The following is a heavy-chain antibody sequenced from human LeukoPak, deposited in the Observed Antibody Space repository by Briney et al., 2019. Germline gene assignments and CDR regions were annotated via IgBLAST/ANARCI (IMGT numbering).Heavy chain of an antibody. CDR2: ISSGSSTI. J-gene: IGHJ6*02. CDR3: ARVAHFDRGMDV. V-gene: IGHV3-48*04. Sequence: GGALRLSCAASGFTFSSYSMKWVRQAPGKGLDWLSYISSGSSTIYYADSVKGRFTISRDNTKKTLYLEMNSLRAEDTAVYFCARVAHFDRGMDVWGQGTTVTVSS. D-gene: IGHD3-9*01. CDR1: GFTFSSYS.